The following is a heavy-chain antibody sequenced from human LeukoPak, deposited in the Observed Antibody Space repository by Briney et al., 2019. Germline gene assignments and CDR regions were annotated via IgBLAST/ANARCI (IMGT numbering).Heavy chain of an antibody. CDR2: IYAGGTT. Sequence: GGSLRLSCAASGLTVSTNYMSWVRQTPGKGLEWVSAIYAGGTTYYADSVKGRFTLSTDGSKNTLYLQMNSLRAEDTAVYYCASYSVSSRRDYWGQGTLVTVSS. V-gene: IGHV3-53*01. D-gene: IGHD5/OR15-5a*01. CDR1: GLTVSTNY. J-gene: IGHJ4*02. CDR3: ASYSVSSRRDY.